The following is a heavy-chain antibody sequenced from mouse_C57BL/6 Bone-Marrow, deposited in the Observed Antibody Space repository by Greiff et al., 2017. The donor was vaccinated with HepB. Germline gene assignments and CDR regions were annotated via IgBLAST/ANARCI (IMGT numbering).Heavy chain of an antibody. CDR2: IDPSDSYT. CDR3: ARFRQLRPYYFDY. D-gene: IGHD3-2*02. Sequence: VQLQQPGAELVMPGASVKLSCKASGYTFTSYWMHWVKQRPGQGLEWIGEIDPSDSYTNYNQKFKGKSTLTVDKSSSTAYMQLSSLTSEDSAVYYCARFRQLRPYYFDYWGQGTTLTVSS. CDR1: GYTFTSYW. J-gene: IGHJ2*01. V-gene: IGHV1-69*01.